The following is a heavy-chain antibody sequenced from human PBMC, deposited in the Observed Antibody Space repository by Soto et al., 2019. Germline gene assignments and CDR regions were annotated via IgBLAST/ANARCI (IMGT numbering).Heavy chain of an antibody. Sequence: GASVKVSCKASGYTFTSSAMHWVRQAPGQRLEWMGWINAGNGNTKYSQKFQGRVTITRDTSASTAYMGLSSLRSEDTAVSYCARDVGIAARPDWFDPWGQGTLVTVSS. CDR3: ARDVGIAARPDWFDP. J-gene: IGHJ5*02. CDR2: INAGNGNT. V-gene: IGHV1-3*01. CDR1: GYTFTSSA. D-gene: IGHD6-6*01.